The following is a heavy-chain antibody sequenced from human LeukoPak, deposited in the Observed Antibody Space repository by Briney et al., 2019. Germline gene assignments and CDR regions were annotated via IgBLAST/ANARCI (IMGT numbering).Heavy chain of an antibody. D-gene: IGHD3/OR15-3a*01. Sequence: GGSLRLSCAASGFTFNSHWMHWVRQAPGKGLVWVSRINNDGGDTIYADSVKGRFSISRDNAKNTLYLQMNSLRAEDTVVYYCVRGSFGPDIWGQGTMVTVSS. CDR3: VRGSFGPDI. CDR2: INNDGGDT. V-gene: IGHV3-74*01. J-gene: IGHJ3*02. CDR1: GFTFNSHW.